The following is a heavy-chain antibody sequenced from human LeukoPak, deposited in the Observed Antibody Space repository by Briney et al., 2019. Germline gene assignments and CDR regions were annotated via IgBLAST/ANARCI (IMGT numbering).Heavy chain of an antibody. D-gene: IGHD4-17*01. CDR3: ARFLYGDPY. CDR2: IYHSGST. CDR1: GYSISTTYY. Sequence: SETLSLTCTVSGYSISTTYYWGWIRPPPGKGLEWIGTIYHSGSTYYNPSLNSRVTISVDTSKNQFSLKLSSVTAADTAVYYCARFLYGDPYWGQGTLVTVSS. V-gene: IGHV4-38-2*02. J-gene: IGHJ4*02.